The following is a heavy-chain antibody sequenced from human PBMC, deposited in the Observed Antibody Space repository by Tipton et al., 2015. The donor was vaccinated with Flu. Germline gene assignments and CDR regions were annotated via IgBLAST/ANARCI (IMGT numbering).Heavy chain of an antibody. CDR1: GGSISSYF. D-gene: IGHD4-17*01. V-gene: IGHV4-59*01. Sequence: TLSLTCTVSGGSISSYFWSWIRQPPGKGLEWVGYFSFAGGTNYNPSLKSRVTISVDTSKTQVSLRLSSVTAADTAVYYCARDRRTYTTGDYPVRYFDFWGPGPLVAVPS. CDR2: FSFAGGT. J-gene: IGHJ4*02. CDR3: ARDRRTYTTGDYPVRYFDF.